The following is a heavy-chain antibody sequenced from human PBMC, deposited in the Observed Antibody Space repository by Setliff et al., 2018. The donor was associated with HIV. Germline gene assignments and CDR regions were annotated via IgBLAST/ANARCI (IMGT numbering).Heavy chain of an antibody. J-gene: IGHJ4*02. CDR2: ISAYNGNT. D-gene: IGHD6-19*01. CDR1: GYTFTSYD. V-gene: IGHV1-18*01. Sequence: ASVKVSCKASGYTFTSYDISWVRQAPGQGLEWMGWISAYNGNTNYAQKLQGRVTMTTDTSTRTAYMELRSLRSDDTAVYYCARDLDSSGYFNSLNYWGQGTQVTVSS. CDR3: ARDLDSSGYFNSLNY.